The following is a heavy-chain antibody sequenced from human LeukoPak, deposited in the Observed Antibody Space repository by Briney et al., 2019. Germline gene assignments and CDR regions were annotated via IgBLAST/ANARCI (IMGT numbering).Heavy chain of an antibody. V-gene: IGHV1-46*01. D-gene: IGHD6-19*01. CDR2: INPSGVRT. J-gene: IGHJ4*02. CDR3: ARVNSSGWYYFDY. CDR1: GYTFTSYY. Sequence: ASVKVSCKASGYTFTSYYIHWVRQAPGQGLEWMGIINPSGVRTTYAQKFQGRVTMTRDTSTSTVYMELSSLRSEDTAVYYCARVNSSGWYYFDYWGQGTLVTVSS.